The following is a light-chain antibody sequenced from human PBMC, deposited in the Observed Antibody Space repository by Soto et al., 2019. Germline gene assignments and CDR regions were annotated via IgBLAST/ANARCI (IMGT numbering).Light chain of an antibody. J-gene: IGKJ2*03. Sequence: DIVMTQSPDFLAVSLGERATINCKSSQSVLYDSNNKNYLAWYQQKPGQPPRLLIYWASTRESGVPDRFSGSGSGTYFTLTISSLQAEDAAVYYCHQYYDTPRFGRGTKLEIK. CDR3: HQYYDTPR. CDR2: WAS. CDR1: QSVLYDSNNKNY. V-gene: IGKV4-1*01.